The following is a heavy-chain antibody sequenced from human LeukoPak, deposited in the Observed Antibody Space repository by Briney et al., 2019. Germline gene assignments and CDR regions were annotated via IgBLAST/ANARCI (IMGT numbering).Heavy chain of an antibody. J-gene: IGHJ4*02. D-gene: IGHD1-26*01. CDR1: GFTFSTYT. CDR3: AKAREIGSYSLGYYFDY. CDR2: IISSSSYI. Sequence: GGSLRLSCAASGFTFSTYTMNWVRQAPGKGLEWVSSIISSSSYIYYADSVKGRFTISRDNAKNSLYLQMNSLRAEDTAVYYCAKAREIGSYSLGYYFDYWGQGTLVTVSS. V-gene: IGHV3-21*04.